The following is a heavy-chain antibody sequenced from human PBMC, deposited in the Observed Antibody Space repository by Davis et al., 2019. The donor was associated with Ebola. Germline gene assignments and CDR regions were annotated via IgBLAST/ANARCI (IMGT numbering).Heavy chain of an antibody. CDR2: IIPILGIA. CDR3: ASSMVTAPPFRGYYYYGMDV. D-gene: IGHD2-21*02. V-gene: IGHV1-69*04. J-gene: IGHJ6*02. CDR1: GGTFSSYA. Sequence: SVKVSCKASGGTFSSYAISWVRQAPGQGLEWMGRIIPILGIANYAQKFQGRVTLTADKSTSTAYMELSSLRSEDTAVYYCASSMVTAPPFRGYYYYGMDVWGQGTTVTVSS.